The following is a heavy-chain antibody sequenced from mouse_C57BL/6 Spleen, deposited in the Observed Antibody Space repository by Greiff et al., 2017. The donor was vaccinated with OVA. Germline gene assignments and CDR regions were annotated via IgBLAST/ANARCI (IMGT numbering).Heavy chain of an antibody. V-gene: IGHV3-6*01. CDR2: ISYDGSN. J-gene: IGHJ4*01. Sequence: EVQLVESGPGLVKPSQSLSLTCSVTGYSITSGYYWNWIRQFPGNKLEWMGYISYDGSNNYNPSLKDRISITRDTSKNQFFLKLNSVTTEDTATYYCARNGYVGDYAMDYWGQGTSVTVSS. D-gene: IGHD2-2*01. CDR3: ARNGYVGDYAMDY. CDR1: GYSITSGYY.